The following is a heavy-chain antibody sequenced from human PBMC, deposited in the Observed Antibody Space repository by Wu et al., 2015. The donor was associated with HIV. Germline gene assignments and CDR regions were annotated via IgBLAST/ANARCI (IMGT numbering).Heavy chain of an antibody. D-gene: IGHD3-3*01. Sequence: QVQLVQSGAEVKKPGASVKVSCKVSGDTLSELSIHWVRQAPGKGLEWMGGSDPEVGETVYAQKFQGRVTMTEDTSTDTAYMKLSSLRSEDTAVYYCATDEFGVLRGPFDYWGQGTPVTVSS. V-gene: IGHV1-24*01. J-gene: IGHJ4*02. CDR2: SDPEVGET. CDR3: ATDEFGVLRGPFDY. CDR1: GDTLSELS.